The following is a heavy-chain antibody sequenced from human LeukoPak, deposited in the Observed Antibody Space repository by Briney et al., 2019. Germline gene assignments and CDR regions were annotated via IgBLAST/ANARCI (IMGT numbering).Heavy chain of an antibody. CDR2: IIPILGIA. Sequence: GASVKVSCKASGGTFSSYAISWVRQAPGQGLEWMGRIIPILGIANYAQKFQGRVTITADKSTSTAYMELSSLRSEDTAVYYSIETGSSYGMDVWGQGTTVTVSS. CDR3: IETGSSYGMDV. D-gene: IGHD3-16*02. V-gene: IGHV1-69*04. CDR1: GGTFSSYA. J-gene: IGHJ6*02.